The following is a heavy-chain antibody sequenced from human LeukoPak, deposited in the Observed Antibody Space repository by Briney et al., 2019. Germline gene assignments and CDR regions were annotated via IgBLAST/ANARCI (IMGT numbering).Heavy chain of an antibody. D-gene: IGHD1-26*01. CDR3: AKDSYSGSYFGLDDAFDI. CDR2: LSGDVVST. V-gene: IGHV3-43*02. CDR1: GFTFYAYA. J-gene: IGHJ3*02. Sequence: GRSLSLSCAASGFTFYAYAINWVRQAPGHGLEWFSLLSGDVVSTYYADSVKGRFTICRDNSKNSLYLQMNSLRTEDTALYYCAKDSYSGSYFGLDDAFDIWGQGTMVTVSS.